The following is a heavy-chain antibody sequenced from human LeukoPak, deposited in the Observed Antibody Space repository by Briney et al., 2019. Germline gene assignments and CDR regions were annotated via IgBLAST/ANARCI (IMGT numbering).Heavy chain of an antibody. CDR1: GFTFSAYA. Sequence: GGSLRLSCAASGFTFSAYAMNWVRQAPGKGLEWVSLISADGGSTFSADSVKGRFSISRDNSKNSLYLQMNSLRSEDTAMYYCAKESGKFDYWGQGTLVAVSS. CDR3: AKESGKFDY. V-gene: IGHV3-43*02. J-gene: IGHJ4*02. CDR2: ISADGGST.